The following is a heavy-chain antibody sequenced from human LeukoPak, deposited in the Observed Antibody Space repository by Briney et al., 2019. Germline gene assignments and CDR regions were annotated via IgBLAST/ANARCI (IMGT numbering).Heavy chain of an antibody. CDR1: GYTFTSYD. J-gene: IGHJ5*02. CDR2: MNPNSGNT. D-gene: IGHD3-10*01. V-gene: IGHV1-8*01. Sequence: ASVTVSCKASGYTFTSYDINWVRQATGQGLEWMGWMNPNSGNTGYAQKFQGRVIMTRNTSISTAYMELSSLRSEDTAVYYCARGLREVWFDPWGQGTLVTVSS. CDR3: ARGLREVWFDP.